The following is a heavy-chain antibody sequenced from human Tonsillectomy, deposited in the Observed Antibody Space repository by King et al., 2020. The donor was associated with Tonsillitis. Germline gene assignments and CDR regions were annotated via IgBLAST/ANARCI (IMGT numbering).Heavy chain of an antibody. D-gene: IGHD3-3*01. V-gene: IGHV3-30*14. Sequence: VQLVESGGGVVQPGRSLRLSCAASGFTFRTYAMYWVRQAPGKGLEWVAVMSYDGSNKYYADSVKGRFTISRDNSKNTLYLKMNSLRVEDTAVYYCARDTGVVIDGTRYYYFGTDVWGQGTTVTVSS. CDR1: GFTFRTYA. J-gene: IGHJ6*02. CDR2: MSYDGSNK. CDR3: ARDTGVVIDGTRYYYFGTDV.